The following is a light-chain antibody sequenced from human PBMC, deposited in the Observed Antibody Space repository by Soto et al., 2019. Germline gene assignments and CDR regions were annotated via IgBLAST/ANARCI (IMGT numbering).Light chain of an antibody. CDR3: AAWDYSLNGHV. Sequence: QSVLTQPHSASGTPGQRVTISCSGSSSNIVTSSVHWFQQLPGTAPKLLISTTNQRPSGVPERFSGSKSGTSASLAISGLQSDDEADYYCAAWDYSLNGHVFGTGTKVTVL. J-gene: IGLJ1*01. CDR2: TTN. V-gene: IGLV1-44*01. CDR1: SSNIVTSS.